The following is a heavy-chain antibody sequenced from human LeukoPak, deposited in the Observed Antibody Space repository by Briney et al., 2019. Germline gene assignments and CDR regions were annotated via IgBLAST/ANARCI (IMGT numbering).Heavy chain of an antibody. J-gene: IGHJ4*02. D-gene: IGHD6-19*01. CDR3: ARPVGIAGAPNDY. V-gene: IGHV3-21*01. CDR2: ISRSGFST. Sequence: PGGSLRLSCKASGFTFSGYGMNWVRQAPGKGLEWVSYISRSGFSTYYADSVKGRFTISRDDAKNSLYLQMNSLRVEDTAVYYCARPVGIAGAPNDYWGQGTLVTVSS. CDR1: GFTFSGYG.